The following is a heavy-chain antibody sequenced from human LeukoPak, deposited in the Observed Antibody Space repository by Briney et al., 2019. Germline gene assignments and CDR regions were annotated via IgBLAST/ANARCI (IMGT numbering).Heavy chain of an antibody. CDR1: GYTFTSYA. CDR2: INAGNGNT. J-gene: IGHJ6*02. V-gene: IGHV1-3*01. CDR3: ARDGATAGYYYYGMDV. D-gene: IGHD1-14*01. Sequence: ASVKVSCKASGYTFTSYAMHWVRQAPGQRLEWMGWINAGNGNTKYSQKFQGRVTITRDTSASTAYMELGSLRSEDTAVYYCARDGATAGYYYYGMDVWGQGTTVTVSS.